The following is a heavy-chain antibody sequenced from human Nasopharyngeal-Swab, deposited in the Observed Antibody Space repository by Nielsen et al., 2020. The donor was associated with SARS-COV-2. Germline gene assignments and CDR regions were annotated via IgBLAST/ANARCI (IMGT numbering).Heavy chain of an antibody. CDR2: IKQDASEK. CDR3: ATHDSGSYWDY. D-gene: IGHD1-26*01. V-gene: IGHV3-7*03. J-gene: IGHJ4*02. Sequence: GESLKISCAASGFTFGSYWMSWVRQAPGKGLEWVANIKQDASEKSYVDSVKGRFAISRDNAKNSLYLQMNSLRAEDTALYYCATHDSGSYWDYWGQGTLVTVSS. CDR1: GFTFGSYW.